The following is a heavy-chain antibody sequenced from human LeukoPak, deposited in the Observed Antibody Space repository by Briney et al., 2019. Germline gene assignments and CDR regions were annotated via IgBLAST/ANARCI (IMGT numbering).Heavy chain of an antibody. CDR2: MNPNSGNT. Sequence: GASVKVSCKASGYTFTSYDINWVRQATGQGLEWMGWMNPNSGNTGYAQKFQGRVTMTRNTSISTAYMELSSLRSEDTAVYYCARVSFGVVSHLNRRSFYYYGMDVWGQGTTVTVSS. V-gene: IGHV1-8*01. CDR3: ARVSFGVVSHLNRRSFYYYGMDV. CDR1: GYTFTSYD. J-gene: IGHJ6*02. D-gene: IGHD3-3*01.